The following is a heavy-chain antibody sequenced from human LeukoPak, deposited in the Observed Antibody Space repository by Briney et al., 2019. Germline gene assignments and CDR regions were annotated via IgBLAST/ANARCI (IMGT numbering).Heavy chain of an antibody. CDR1: GYTLPATI. CDR2: IRPGDTRT. Sequence: ASVKVSSRPLGYTLPATIIKGFRKPPGQGLEWMGTIRPGDTRTTYAQKFQGRVTMTWDMSTTTGYMELSSLRSEDTAVYYCVREKSGGTYDYWGQGTLVTVSS. CDR3: VREKSGGTYDY. D-gene: IGHD3-16*01. V-gene: IGHV1-46*01. J-gene: IGHJ4*02.